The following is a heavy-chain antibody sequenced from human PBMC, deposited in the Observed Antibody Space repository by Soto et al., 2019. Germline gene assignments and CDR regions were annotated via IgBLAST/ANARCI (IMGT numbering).Heavy chain of an antibody. CDR2: IYHSGST. CDR3: VRGVGDY. CDR1: GGSISSGDYS. Sequence: QLQLQESGSGLVMPSQTLSLTCAVSGGSISSGDYSWSWIRQPPGKGLEWIGYIYHSGSTYYNPSLKSRVTISVDRSKNQFSLKLSSVTAADTAVYYCVRGVGDYWGQGTLVTVSS. J-gene: IGHJ4*02. D-gene: IGHD2-15*01. V-gene: IGHV4-30-2*01.